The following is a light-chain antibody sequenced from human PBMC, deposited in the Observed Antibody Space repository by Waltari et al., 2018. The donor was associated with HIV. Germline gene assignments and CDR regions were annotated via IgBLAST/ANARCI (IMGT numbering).Light chain of an antibody. CDR3: LLSYSGAVV. Sequence: QAVVTHHPSLTVSLAGTVPLTSCPTTEDVTIGHYPYWFQQKPGQAPRTLIYDTSNKHSWTPARFSGSLLGGKAALTLSGAQPEDEADYYCLLSYSGAVVFGGGTKLTVL. J-gene: IGLJ2*01. V-gene: IGLV7-46*01. CDR1: TEDVTIGHY. CDR2: DTS.